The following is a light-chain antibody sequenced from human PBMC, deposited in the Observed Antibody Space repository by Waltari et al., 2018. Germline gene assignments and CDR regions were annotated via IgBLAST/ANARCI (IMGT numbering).Light chain of an antibody. CDR3: SSQSSDNVVL. CDR1: SSDVASHGL. Sequence: QSALTQPASVSGSPGQSITISCTGISSDVASHGLVPWYQDHPGQGPKVIIYDVSDRPSGVSARFSGSKSGNTASLTISGLQAEDEADYYCSSQSSDNVVLFGGGTKVTVL. J-gene: IGLJ3*02. CDR2: DVS. V-gene: IGLV2-14*03.